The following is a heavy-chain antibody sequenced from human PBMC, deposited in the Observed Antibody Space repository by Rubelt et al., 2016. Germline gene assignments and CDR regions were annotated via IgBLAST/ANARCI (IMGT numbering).Heavy chain of an antibody. J-gene: IGHJ6*02. Sequence: QVQLVQSGAEVKKPGASVKVSCKASGYTFTTYGISWVRQAPGQGLEWMGWISTYNGNTDYAQKLQGRITVTTETPTSTVDMELRSLRSDDTAMYYCASDYGVWGQGTTVTVS. CDR3: ASDYGV. V-gene: IGHV1-18*01. CDR2: ISTYNGNT. D-gene: IGHD3-10*01. CDR1: GYTFTTYG.